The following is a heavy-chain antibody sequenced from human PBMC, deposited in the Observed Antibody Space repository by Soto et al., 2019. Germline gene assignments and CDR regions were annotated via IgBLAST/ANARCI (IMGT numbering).Heavy chain of an antibody. J-gene: IGHJ2*01. D-gene: IGHD5-12*01. Sequence: QVQLVQSGAEVKKHGASVKVSCKASGYTFTGYYMHWVRQAPGQGLEWMGWINPNSGGTNYSQKFQGWVTMTRDTSISTAYMELSRLRSDDTDVYYCARGIVASIDGYFDLWGRGTLVTVSS. CDR3: ARGIVASIDGYFDL. CDR2: INPNSGGT. CDR1: GYTFTGYY. V-gene: IGHV1-2*04.